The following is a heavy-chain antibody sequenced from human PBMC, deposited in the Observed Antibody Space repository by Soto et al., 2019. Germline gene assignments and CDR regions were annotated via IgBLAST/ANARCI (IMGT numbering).Heavy chain of an antibody. J-gene: IGHJ4*02. CDR1: GYTFTSYG. CDR3: ARDLSPYVTGTIYSFDY. V-gene: IGHV1-18*01. CDR2: ISAYNGNT. Sequence: QVQLVQSGAEVKKPGASVKVSCKASGYTFTSYGISWVRQAPGQGLEWMGWISAYNGNTNYAQKLQGRVTMTTDTSXTXXYMELRSLRSDDTAVYYCARDLSPYVTGTIYSFDYWGQGTLVTVSS. D-gene: IGHD1-20*01.